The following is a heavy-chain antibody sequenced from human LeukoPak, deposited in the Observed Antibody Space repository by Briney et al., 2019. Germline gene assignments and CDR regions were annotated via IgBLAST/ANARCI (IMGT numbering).Heavy chain of an antibody. CDR2: IYYSGST. Sequence: SETLSLTRTVSGGSISSSSYYWGWIRQPPGKGLEWIGSIYYSGSTYYNPSLKSRVTISVDTSKNQFSLKLSSVTAEDTAVYYCARDYGGNSEIDYWGQGTLVTVSS. J-gene: IGHJ4*02. V-gene: IGHV4-39*07. D-gene: IGHD4-23*01. CDR3: ARDYGGNSEIDY. CDR1: GGSISSSSYY.